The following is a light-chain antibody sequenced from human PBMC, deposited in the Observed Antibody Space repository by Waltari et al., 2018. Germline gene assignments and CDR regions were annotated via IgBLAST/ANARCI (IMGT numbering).Light chain of an antibody. Sequence: EIVMTQSPATLSVSPGERATLFCRASQSVSGHLAWYQQKPGQAPRPIIHGAFTRATGVAARFSGSGSGTEFSLTISSLQSEDFSIYYCQQYYDWPPWTFGQGTKVEL. CDR1: QSVSGH. V-gene: IGKV3D-15*01. CDR3: QQYYDWPPWT. CDR2: GAF. J-gene: IGKJ1*01.